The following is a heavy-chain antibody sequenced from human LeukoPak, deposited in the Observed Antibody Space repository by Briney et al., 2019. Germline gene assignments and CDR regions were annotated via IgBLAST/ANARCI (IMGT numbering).Heavy chain of an antibody. CDR1: GDSVSSNSAA. Sequence: SQTLSLTCAISGDSVSSNSAAWNWIRQSPSRGLEWLGRTYYRSKWYNDYAVSVKSRITINPDTSKNQSSLQLNSVTPEDTAVYYCARVHWWLRFKGPFDPWGQGTLVTVSS. V-gene: IGHV6-1*01. CDR3: ARVHWWLRFKGPFDP. D-gene: IGHD5-12*01. J-gene: IGHJ5*02. CDR2: TYYRSKWYN.